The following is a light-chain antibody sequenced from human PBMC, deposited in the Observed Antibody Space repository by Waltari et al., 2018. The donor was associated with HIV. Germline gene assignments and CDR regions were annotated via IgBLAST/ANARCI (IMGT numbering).Light chain of an antibody. Sequence: SSELTQDPAVSVALGQTVRITCQGDTLRKFYPSWYQQKPGQAPVLVIYGNNNRPSGIPDRFPGSTSGTTASLIITGAQAEDEADYYCNSRDSKINISFGGGTRLTVL. CDR1: TLRKFY. CDR2: GNN. CDR3: NSRDSKINIS. J-gene: IGLJ2*01. V-gene: IGLV3-19*01.